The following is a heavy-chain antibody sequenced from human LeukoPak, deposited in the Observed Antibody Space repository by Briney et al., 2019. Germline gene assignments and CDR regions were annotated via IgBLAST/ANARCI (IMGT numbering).Heavy chain of an antibody. D-gene: IGHD3-16*01. J-gene: IGHJ4*02. Sequence: ASVKVSCKASGYTFTMYYIHWVRQAPGQGLEWMGTIRPGDTRTTYAQKFQGRVTMTWDMSTTTGYMELSSLRSEDAAVYYCVREKSGGTYDYWGQGTLVTVSS. V-gene: IGHV1-46*01. CDR3: VREKSGGTYDY. CDR1: GYTFTMYY. CDR2: IRPGDTRT.